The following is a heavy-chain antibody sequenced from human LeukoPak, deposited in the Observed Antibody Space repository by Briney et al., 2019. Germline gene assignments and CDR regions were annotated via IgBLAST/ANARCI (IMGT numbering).Heavy chain of an antibody. CDR3: ARDPLLSSSLFGWFDP. V-gene: IGHV1-3*01. D-gene: IGHD6-6*01. CDR2: INAGNGNT. Sequence: VASVKVSCKASGYTFTSYAMHWVRQAPGQRLEWMGWINAGNGNTKYSQKFQGRVTITRDTSASTAYMELRSLRSDDTAVYYCARDPLLSSSLFGWFDPWGQGTLVTVSS. CDR1: GYTFTSYA. J-gene: IGHJ5*02.